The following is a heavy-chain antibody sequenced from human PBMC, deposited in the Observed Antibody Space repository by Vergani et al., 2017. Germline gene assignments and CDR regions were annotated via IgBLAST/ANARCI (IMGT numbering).Heavy chain of an antibody. CDR2: INSDGSST. J-gene: IGHJ4*02. CDR3: ARDDSVDTAMDY. D-gene: IGHD5-18*01. Sequence: EVQLVESGGGLVQPGGSLSLSCAASGLTFSSYWMHWVRQAPGKGLVWVSRINSDGSSTSYADSVKGRFTISRDNAKNTLYLQMNSLRAEDTAVYYGARDDSVDTAMDYWGQGTLVTVSS. CDR1: GLTFSSYW. V-gene: IGHV3-74*01.